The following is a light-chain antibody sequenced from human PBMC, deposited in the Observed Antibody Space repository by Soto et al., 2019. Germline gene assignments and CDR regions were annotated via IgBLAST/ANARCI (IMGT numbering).Light chain of an antibody. V-gene: IGKV4-1*01. CDR1: QSLLYSSNNKNY. CDR3: QQYYTTPYT. CDR2: WAS. Sequence: DIVMTQSPASLAVSLGERATINCKSSQSLLYSSNNKNYLAWYQHKPGQPPKLLLYWASTRESGVPDRFSGSGSGTGFTLTLSSLQAEDVAVYFCQQYYTTPYTFGQGTKLEIK. J-gene: IGKJ2*01.